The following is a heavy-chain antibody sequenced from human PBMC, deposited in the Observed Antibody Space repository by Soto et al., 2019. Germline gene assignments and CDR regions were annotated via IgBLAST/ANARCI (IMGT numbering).Heavy chain of an antibody. CDR2: IYYTGSM. J-gene: IGHJ5*01. Sequence: SETLSLTCTVSGGSISNSRYYWGWIRHPPRKGLEWIATIYYTGSMYYNPSLKSRVTISVDTPKNQFSLKLSSVTAADTAVYYCARTFGSGSYSYRGNNWFDSWGQGTLVTVSS. V-gene: IGHV4-39*01. CDR3: ARTFGSGSYSYRGNNWFDS. CDR1: GGSISNSRYY. D-gene: IGHD3-10*01.